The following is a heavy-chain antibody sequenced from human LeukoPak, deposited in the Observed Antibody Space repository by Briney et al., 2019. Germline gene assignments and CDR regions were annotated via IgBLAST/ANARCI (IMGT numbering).Heavy chain of an antibody. J-gene: IGHJ3*02. V-gene: IGHV4-38-2*02. Sequence: PSETLSLTCSVSGYSIGSDYYWGWIRQPPGKGLKWIGSIYHSGSTYYNPSLKSRVTISVDTSKNQFSLKLSSVTAADTAVYYCARDPHGDRSWAFDTWGQGTMVTVSS. CDR2: IYHSGST. D-gene: IGHD4-17*01. CDR3: ARDPHGDRSWAFDT. CDR1: GYSIGSDYY.